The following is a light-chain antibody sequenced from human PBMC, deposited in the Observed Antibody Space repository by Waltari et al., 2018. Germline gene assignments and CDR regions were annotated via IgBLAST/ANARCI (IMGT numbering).Light chain of an antibody. CDR2: EVS. V-gene: IGLV2-8*01. J-gene: IGLJ2*01. CDR3: SSYAGSNTVL. Sequence: QAAPTQPPSVSGSPGQSVTISCTGTSSDIGYYNAVSWYQQHPGKAPKLMIYEVSKRPSGVSDRFAGSKSGNPASLTLSGLQAEDEAYYYCSSYAGSNTVLFGGGTRLTVL. CDR1: SSDIGYYNA.